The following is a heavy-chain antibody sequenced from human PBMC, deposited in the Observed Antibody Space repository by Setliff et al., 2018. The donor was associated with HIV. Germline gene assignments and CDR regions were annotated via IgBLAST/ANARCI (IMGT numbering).Heavy chain of an antibody. CDR3: ARRASKASLDY. Sequence: GESLKISCKGSGYTFTSYWIGWVRQMPGKGLEWMGIIYPGDSDTRYSPSFQGRVTISADKSINTAYLQWSSLQAADTAMYYCARRASKASLDYWGQGTLVTVSS. CDR2: IYPGDSDT. V-gene: IGHV5-51*01. CDR1: GYTFTSYW. J-gene: IGHJ4*02.